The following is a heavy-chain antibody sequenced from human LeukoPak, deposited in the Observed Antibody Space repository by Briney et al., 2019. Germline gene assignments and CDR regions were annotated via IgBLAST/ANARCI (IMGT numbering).Heavy chain of an antibody. CDR1: GFTFSSYW. CDR2: IKQDGSEK. CDR3: ARENILTGRGAYYYYMDV. V-gene: IGHV3-7*01. D-gene: IGHD3-9*01. Sequence: GGSLRLSCAASGFTFSSYWMSWVRQAPGKGLEWVANIKQDGSEKYYVDSVKGRFTISRDNAKNSLYLQMNSLRAEDTAVYYCARENILTGRGAYYYYMDVWGKGTMVTISS. J-gene: IGHJ6*03.